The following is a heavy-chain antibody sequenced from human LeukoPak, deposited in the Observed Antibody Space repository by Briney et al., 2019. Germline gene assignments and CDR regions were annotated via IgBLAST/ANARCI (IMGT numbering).Heavy chain of an antibody. CDR3: VTDPYTTTDDYNFEPQGAF. Sequence: GASVKVSCKASGGTFSSYAISWVRQAPGQGLEWMGGIIPIFGTANYAQKFQGRVTMTADTSTDTAYMELSSLTSDDTAVYYCVTDPYTTTDDYNFEPQGAFWGQGTLVTVSS. J-gene: IGHJ4*02. CDR1: GGTFSSYA. D-gene: IGHD5-24*01. V-gene: IGHV1-69*06. CDR2: IIPIFGTA.